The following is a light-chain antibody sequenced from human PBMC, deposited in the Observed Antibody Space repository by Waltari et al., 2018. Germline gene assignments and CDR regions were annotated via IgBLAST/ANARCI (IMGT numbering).Light chain of an antibody. J-gene: IGKJ1*01. V-gene: IGKV1-39*01. Sequence: DIQMTQSPSSLSASVGDRVTITCRASQSISIYLNWYQQKPGKAPKLLIYAASSLQSGVPSRFSCSGSGTDFTLTISSLQPEDFATYYCQKSSSTPPWTFGQGTKVEIK. CDR2: AAS. CDR3: QKSSSTPPWT. CDR1: QSISIY.